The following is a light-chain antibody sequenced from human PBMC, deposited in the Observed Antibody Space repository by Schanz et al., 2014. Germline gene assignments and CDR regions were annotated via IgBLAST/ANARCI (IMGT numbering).Light chain of an antibody. CDR2: CNT. J-gene: IGLJ3*02. Sequence: QSVLTQPPSASGTPGQRVTISCSGSGSNIGSNTVNWYQQLPGTAPKLLIYCNTQRPSGVPDRFSGSKSGTSASLVISGLQSEDEADYYCAAWDDSLNGQWVFGGGTKLTVL. CDR3: AAWDDSLNGQWV. V-gene: IGLV1-44*01. CDR1: GSNIGSNT.